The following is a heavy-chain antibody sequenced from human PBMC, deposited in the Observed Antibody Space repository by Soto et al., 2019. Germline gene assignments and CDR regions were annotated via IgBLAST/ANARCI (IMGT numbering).Heavy chain of an antibody. Sequence: EVQLVESGGGLVQPGGSLRLSCAASGFTFSSYSMNWVRQAAGKGLEWVSYISSSSSTIYYADSVKGRFTISRDNAKNSLYLQMNSLIAEDTSVYYCARDLNYGLFHYWGQGTLVTVSS. D-gene: IGHD4-17*01. CDR2: ISSSSSTI. V-gene: IGHV3-48*01. CDR3: ARDLNYGLFHY. J-gene: IGHJ4*02. CDR1: GFTFSSYS.